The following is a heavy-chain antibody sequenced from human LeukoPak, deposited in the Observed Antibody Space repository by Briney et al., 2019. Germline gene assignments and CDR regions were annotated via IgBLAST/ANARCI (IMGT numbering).Heavy chain of an antibody. CDR1: GGTFNTYD. CDR3: SLSKRTSDGSAVDY. Sequence: GASVTVSCTASGGTFNTYDINWVRQAPGQGLEWMGRIIPGLHITNYAQRFHGRVTISADKSTSTTYLELNNLGSEDTAVYFCSLSKRTSDGSAVDYWGPGTLAAVSS. CDR2: IIPGLHIT. V-gene: IGHV1-69*04. J-gene: IGHJ4*02. D-gene: IGHD5-24*01.